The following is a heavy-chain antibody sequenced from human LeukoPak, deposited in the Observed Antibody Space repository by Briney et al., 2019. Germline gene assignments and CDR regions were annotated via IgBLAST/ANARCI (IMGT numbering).Heavy chain of an antibody. CDR2: IYYSGST. CDR3: ARGVLRYPFDY. V-gene: IGHV4-30-4*08. CDR1: GGSISSGDYY. D-gene: IGHD3-9*01. Sequence: PSETLSLTCTVSGGSISSGDYYWSWIRQPPGKGLEWIRYIYYSGSTYYNPSLKSRVTISVDTSKNQFSLKLSSVTAADTAVYYCARGVLRYPFDYWGQGTLVTVSS. J-gene: IGHJ4*02.